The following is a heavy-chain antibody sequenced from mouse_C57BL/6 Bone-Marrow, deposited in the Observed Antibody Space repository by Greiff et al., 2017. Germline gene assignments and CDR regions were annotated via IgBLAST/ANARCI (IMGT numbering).Heavy chain of an antibody. CDR1: GFTFSSYA. J-gene: IGHJ2*01. CDR2: ISSGGDYI. CDR3: TRDHYYGSPFDY. D-gene: IGHD1-1*01. V-gene: IGHV5-9-1*02. Sequence: EVKLVESGEGLVKPGGSLKLSCAASGFTFSSYAMSWVRQTPEKRLEWVAYISSGGDYIYYADTVKGRFTISRDNARNTLYLQMSSLKSEDTAMYYCTRDHYYGSPFDYWGQGTNLTVSS.